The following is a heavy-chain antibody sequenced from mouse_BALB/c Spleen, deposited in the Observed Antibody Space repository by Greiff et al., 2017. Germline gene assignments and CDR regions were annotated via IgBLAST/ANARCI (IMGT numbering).Heavy chain of an antibody. D-gene: IGHD1-2*01. CDR3: TREGFHYYGYSYFDY. CDR2: IDPETGGT. V-gene: IGHV1-15*01. CDR1: GYTFTDYE. J-gene: IGHJ2*01. Sequence: VQLQQSGAELVRPGASVTLSCKASGYTFTDYEMHWVKQTPVHGLEWIGAIDPETGGTAYNQKFKGKATLTADKSSSTAYMELRSLTSEDSAVYYCTREGFHYYGYSYFDYWGQGTTLTVSS.